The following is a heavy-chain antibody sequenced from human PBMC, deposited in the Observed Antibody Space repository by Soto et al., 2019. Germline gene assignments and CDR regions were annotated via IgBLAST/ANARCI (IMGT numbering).Heavy chain of an antibody. J-gene: IGHJ4*02. Sequence: QVQLQESGPGLVKPSETLSLTCTVSGGSISSYYWSWIRQPPGKGLEWIGYIYYSGSTNYNPSLKRRCTIPGDTSRTQFSLKLSSVTAADTAVYYCASRGTKEQPLVEDWGQGTLVTVSS. CDR2: IYYSGST. CDR3: ASRGTKEQPLVED. V-gene: IGHV4-59*08. CDR1: GGSISSYY. D-gene: IGHD6-13*01.